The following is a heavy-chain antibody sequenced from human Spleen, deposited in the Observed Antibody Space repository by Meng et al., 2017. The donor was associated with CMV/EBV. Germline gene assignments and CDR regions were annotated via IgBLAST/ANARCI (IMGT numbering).Heavy chain of an antibody. J-gene: IGHJ4*02. V-gene: IGHV4-39*07. D-gene: IGHD3-22*01. Sequence: SETLSLTCTVSGGSISSSSYYWGWIRQPPGKGLEWIGSIYYSGSTYYNPSLKSRVTISVNTSKNQFSLKLSSVTAADTAVYFGARDAYYYDGSGYSYFDSWGQGTLVTVSS. CDR1: GGSISSSSYY. CDR2: IYYSGST. CDR3: ARDAYYYDGSGYSYFDS.